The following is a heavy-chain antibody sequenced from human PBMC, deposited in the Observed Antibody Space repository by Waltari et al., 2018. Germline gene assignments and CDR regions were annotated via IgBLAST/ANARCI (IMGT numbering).Heavy chain of an antibody. CDR1: GGSISSGTYS. Sequence: QLQLQESGPGLVKPSETLSLTCSVSGGSISSGTYSWGWIRQPPRKGLEWIGTIYYSGSTYYNPSLKSRVTISVDTSKNQFSLKLSSVTAADTAVYYCARHRGKDCSITSCYKRYFDYWGQGTLVTVSS. CDR2: IYYSGST. J-gene: IGHJ4*02. CDR3: ARHRGKDCSITSCYKRYFDY. D-gene: IGHD2-2*02. V-gene: IGHV4-39*01.